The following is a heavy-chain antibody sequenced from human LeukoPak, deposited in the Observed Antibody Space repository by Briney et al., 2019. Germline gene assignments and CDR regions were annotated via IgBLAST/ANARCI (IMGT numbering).Heavy chain of an antibody. CDR1: GFTFTGRT. J-gene: IGHJ4*02. V-gene: IGHV3-23*01. CDR3: AKDPNPLYDFWTGYK. Sequence: GGSLRLSCAASGFTFTGRTMTWLRQAPRKGLEWVSIIGGRDDRTYYADSVEGRITISRENSKNILYLHMSSLRAEDTAVYYCAKDPNPLYDFWTGYKRGQGTLVTVSS. D-gene: IGHD3-3*01. CDR2: IGGRDDRT.